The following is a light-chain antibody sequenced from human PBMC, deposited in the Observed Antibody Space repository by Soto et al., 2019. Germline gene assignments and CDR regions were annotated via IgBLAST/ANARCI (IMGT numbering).Light chain of an antibody. V-gene: IGKV3-11*01. CDR1: QSVSSY. J-gene: IGKJ1*01. CDR2: DAS. Sequence: EIVLTQSPATLSLSPGERATLSCRASQSVSSYLAWYQQKPGQAPRLLIYDASNRATGIPARFSGSGSGTDFTLTISRLEPEEFAVYYCQQRSNWLGTFGQGTKVEIK. CDR3: QQRSNWLGT.